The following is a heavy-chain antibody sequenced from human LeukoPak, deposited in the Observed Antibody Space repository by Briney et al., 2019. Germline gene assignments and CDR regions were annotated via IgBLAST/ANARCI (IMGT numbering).Heavy chain of an antibody. CDR3: AKDRSIAVAGPSGY. CDR1: GFTFSSYA. D-gene: IGHD6-19*01. CDR2: ISGSGGST. Sequence: PGGSLRLSCAASGFTFSSYAMSWVRQAPGKGLELVSAISGSGGSTYYADSVKGRFTISRDNSKNTLYLQMNSLRAEDTAVYYCAKDRSIAVAGPSGYWGQGTLVTVSS. J-gene: IGHJ4*02. V-gene: IGHV3-23*01.